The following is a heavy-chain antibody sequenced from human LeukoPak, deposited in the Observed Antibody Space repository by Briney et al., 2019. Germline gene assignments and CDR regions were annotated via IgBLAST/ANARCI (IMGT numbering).Heavy chain of an antibody. CDR3: ASPRTRDSSGWYDPLDY. V-gene: IGHV3-53*01. D-gene: IGHD6-19*01. Sequence: VGSLRLSCAASGFTVSSNYMSWVRQAPGKGLEWVSVIYSGGSTYYADSVKSRFTISRDNPKNTLYLQMNSLRAEDTAVYCCASPRTRDSSGWYDPLDYWGQGTLVTVSS. CDR2: IYSGGST. J-gene: IGHJ4*02. CDR1: GFTVSSNY.